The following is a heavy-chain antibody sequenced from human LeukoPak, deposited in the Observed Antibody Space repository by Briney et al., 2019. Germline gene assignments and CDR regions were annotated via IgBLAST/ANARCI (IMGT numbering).Heavy chain of an antibody. J-gene: IGHJ4*02. CDR1: GFIFSSYW. CDR3: ARIRGGYYFDY. CDR2: IKQAGSEN. D-gene: IGHD6-25*01. V-gene: IGHV3-7*01. Sequence: GGSLRLSCAASGFIFSSYWMTWVRQAPGKGLEWVANIKQAGSENSYVDSVKGRFTISRDNAKNSLYLQINSLRAEDTAVYYCARIRGGYYFDYWGQGTLVTVSS.